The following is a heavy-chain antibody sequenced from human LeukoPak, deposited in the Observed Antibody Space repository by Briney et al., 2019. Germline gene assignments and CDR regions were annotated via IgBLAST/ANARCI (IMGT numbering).Heavy chain of an antibody. CDR3: VRGGNYNWFDP. Sequence: SETLSLTCTVSGGSISSGGYSWSWIRQPPGKGLEWIGYIYHSGSTYYNPSLKSRVTISVDRSKNQFSLKLSSVTAANTAVYYCVRGGNYNWFDPWGQGTLVTVSS. J-gene: IGHJ5*02. CDR1: GGSISSGGYS. V-gene: IGHV4-30-2*01. CDR2: IYHSGST.